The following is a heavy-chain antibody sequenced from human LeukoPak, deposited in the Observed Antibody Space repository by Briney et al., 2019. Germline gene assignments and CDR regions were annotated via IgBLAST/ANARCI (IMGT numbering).Heavy chain of an antibody. CDR3: ARRIAALTFDY. J-gene: IGHJ4*02. Sequence: SETLSLTCTVSGGSISSSSYYWGWIRQPPGKGLEWIGSIYYSGSTYYNPSLKSRVTISVDTSKNQFSLKLSSATAADTAVYYCARRIAALTFDYWGQGTLVTVSS. CDR1: GGSISSSSYY. CDR2: IYYSGST. V-gene: IGHV4-39*01. D-gene: IGHD6-6*01.